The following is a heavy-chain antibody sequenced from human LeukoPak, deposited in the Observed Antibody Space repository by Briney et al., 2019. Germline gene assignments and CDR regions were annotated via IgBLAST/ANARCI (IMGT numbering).Heavy chain of an antibody. Sequence: KPSETLSLTCTVSGGSISGYYWSWIRQPAGKGLEWIGRIYTSGSTNYNPSLKSRVTMSVDTSKNQFSLKLSSVTAADTAVYYCAIATPPIDYDILTGSDAFDIWGQGTMVTVSS. V-gene: IGHV4-4*07. J-gene: IGHJ3*02. CDR2: IYTSGST. CDR1: GGSISGYY. CDR3: AIATPPIDYDILTGSDAFDI. D-gene: IGHD3-9*01.